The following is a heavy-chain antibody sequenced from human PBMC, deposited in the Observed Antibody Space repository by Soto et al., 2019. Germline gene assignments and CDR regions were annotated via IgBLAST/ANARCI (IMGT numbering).Heavy chain of an antibody. J-gene: IGHJ4*02. CDR1: GFTFSSYW. V-gene: IGHV3-7*01. CDR3: ARDIVATIHFDEY. Sequence: GGSLRLFCAASGFTFSSYWMSWVRQAPGKGLEWVANIKQDGSEKYYVDSVKGRFTISRDNAKNSLYLQMNSLSAEDTAVYYCARDIVATIHFDEYWGQGTLVTVSS. CDR2: IKQDGSEK. D-gene: IGHD5-12*01.